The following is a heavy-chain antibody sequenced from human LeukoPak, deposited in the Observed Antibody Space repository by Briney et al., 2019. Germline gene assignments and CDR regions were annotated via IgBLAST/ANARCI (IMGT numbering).Heavy chain of an antibody. Sequence: GASVKVSCKASGYTFTGYYMHWARQAPGQGLEWMGWINPNSGGTNYAQKFQGRVTMTRDTSISTAYMKLSRLRSDDTAVYYCARARLRSFDYWGQGTLVTVSS. CDR3: ARARLRSFDY. D-gene: IGHD2-15*01. CDR2: INPNSGGT. CDR1: GYTFTGYY. V-gene: IGHV1-2*02. J-gene: IGHJ4*02.